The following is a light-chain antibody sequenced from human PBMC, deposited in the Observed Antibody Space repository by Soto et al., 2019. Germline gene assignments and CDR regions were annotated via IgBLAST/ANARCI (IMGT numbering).Light chain of an antibody. V-gene: IGKV3-20*01. J-gene: IGKJ4*01. CDR3: QQYGSSPST. CDR1: QSVFKNY. CDR2: GAS. Sequence: EIALTQAPGTLSLSPGERATLSCRASQSVFKNYLAWYQQKPGQAPRLLIYGASTRAAGISDRFSGSGSGTDFTRTVNRLEPADFAVYYCQQYGSSPSTFGGGTKVEIK.